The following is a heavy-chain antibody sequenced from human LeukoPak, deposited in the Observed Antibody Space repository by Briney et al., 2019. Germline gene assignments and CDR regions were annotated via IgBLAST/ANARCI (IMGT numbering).Heavy chain of an antibody. Sequence: GGSLRLSCAASGFTLSTYSMNWVRQAAEKGLEWVSSISSSARYMYYADSVKGRFTISRDNAKNSLYLQMNSLRAEDTAVYYCARGGVGLVIIPGWEYDYYGLDVWGQGTTVTVSS. CDR3: ARGGVGLVIIPGWEYDYYGLDV. CDR2: ISSSARYM. D-gene: IGHD3/OR15-3a*01. V-gene: IGHV3-21*01. J-gene: IGHJ6*02. CDR1: GFTLSTYS.